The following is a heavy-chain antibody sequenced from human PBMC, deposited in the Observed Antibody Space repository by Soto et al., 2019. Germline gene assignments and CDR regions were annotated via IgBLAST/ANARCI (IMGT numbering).Heavy chain of an antibody. CDR1: GYTFISSE. D-gene: IGHD3-9*01. V-gene: IGHV1-8*01. CDR3: ARAGLLRYFDWLPSRYYFDY. J-gene: IGHJ4*02. Sequence: GASVKVSCKASGYTFISSEIVWVRHATGQGLEWVGLMNPNTGYTESAGKFQGRVTMTRDTSISTAYMELSRLRSDDTAVYYCARAGLLRYFDWLPSRYYFDYWGQGTLVTVSS. CDR2: MNPNTGYT.